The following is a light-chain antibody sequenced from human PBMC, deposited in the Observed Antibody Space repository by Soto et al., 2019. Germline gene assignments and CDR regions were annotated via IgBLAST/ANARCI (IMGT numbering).Light chain of an antibody. CDR2: FAS. Sequence: DLQMTQSPSFVSASVGDRVTITCRASQGISNWLAWYQQKPGEAPKLLIYFASSLQSGVPSRFSGSGSGTDFTLTINSLQPEDFATYYCQQVNSFPITFGQGTRLEIK. J-gene: IGKJ5*01. V-gene: IGKV1-12*01. CDR1: QGISNW. CDR3: QQVNSFPIT.